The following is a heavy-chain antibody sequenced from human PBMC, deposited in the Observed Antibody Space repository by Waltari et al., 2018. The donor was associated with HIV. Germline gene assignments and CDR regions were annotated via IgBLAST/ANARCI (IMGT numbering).Heavy chain of an antibody. CDR3: ARDTPDAYYYDTSGYWS. V-gene: IGHV1-2*02. CDR1: GSTFTGNY. D-gene: IGHD3-22*01. Sequence: QVQLVQSGAEAQKPGASVKVSCKASGSTFTGNYMNRGRQAPGQGLEWMGWINPNSGGTNYAQKFQGRVTMTRDTSISTAYMELSRLRSDDTAVYYCARDTPDAYYYDTSGYWSWGQGTLVTVSS. J-gene: IGHJ5*02. CDR2: INPNSGGT.